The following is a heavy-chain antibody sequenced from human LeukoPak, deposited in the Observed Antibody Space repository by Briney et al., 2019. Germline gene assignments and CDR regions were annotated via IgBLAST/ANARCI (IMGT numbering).Heavy chain of an antibody. CDR2: IYYSGST. CDR1: GGSISSSNYY. CDR3: ARQTSCYSCYFDY. J-gene: IGHJ4*02. D-gene: IGHD2-2*02. V-gene: IGHV4-39*01. Sequence: PSETLSLTCTVSGGSISSSNYYWGWIRQPPGKGLEWIGSIYYSGSTYYNPSLKSRITISVDTSKNQFSLKLSSVTAADTAVYYCARQTSCYSCYFDYWGQGTLVTVSS.